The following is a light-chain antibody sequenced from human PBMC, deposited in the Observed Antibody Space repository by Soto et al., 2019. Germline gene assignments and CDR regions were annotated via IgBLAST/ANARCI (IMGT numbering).Light chain of an antibody. CDR2: GAS. Sequence: EIVLTQSPGTLSLSPGERATLSCRASQSVSSTYLAWYQQKAGQAPRLLIYGASSRATGIPDRFSGSGSGTDFTLPISRLEPEDFAVYYCQQYGSSPPTWTFGQGTRGDIK. J-gene: IGKJ1*01. V-gene: IGKV3-20*01. CDR1: QSVSSTY. CDR3: QQYGSSPPTWT.